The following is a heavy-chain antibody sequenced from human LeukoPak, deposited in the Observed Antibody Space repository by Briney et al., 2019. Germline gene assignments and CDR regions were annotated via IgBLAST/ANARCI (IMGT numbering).Heavy chain of an antibody. CDR3: AKGPMITFGGDIVD. Sequence: GGSLRLSCAASGFTFSSYATSWVRQAPGKGLEWVSAISGSGGSTYYADSVKGRFTISRDNSKNTLYLQMNSLRAEDTAVYYCAKGPMITFGGDIVDWGQGTLVTVSS. CDR1: GFTFSSYA. D-gene: IGHD3-16*02. CDR2: ISGSGGST. V-gene: IGHV3-23*01. J-gene: IGHJ4*02.